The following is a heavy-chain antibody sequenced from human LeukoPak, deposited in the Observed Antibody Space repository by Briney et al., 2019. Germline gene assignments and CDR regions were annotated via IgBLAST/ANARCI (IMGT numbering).Heavy chain of an antibody. CDR1: GFTFSSYG. CDR2: ISGGGGNT. Sequence: QPGGTLRLSCAASGFTFSSYGMSWVRQAPGKGLEWVSSISGGGGNTYYADSVKGRFTISRDNFKNTLYLQMNSLRAEDTAVYYCATQSITMPNWFDPWGQGTLVTVSS. D-gene: IGHD3-10*01. J-gene: IGHJ5*02. V-gene: IGHV3-23*01. CDR3: ATQSITMPNWFDP.